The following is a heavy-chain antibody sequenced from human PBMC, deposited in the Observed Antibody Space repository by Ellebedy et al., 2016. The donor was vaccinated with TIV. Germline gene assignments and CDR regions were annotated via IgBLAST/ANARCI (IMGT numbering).Heavy chain of an antibody. CDR1: GFTFSSYA. J-gene: IGHJ3*01. CDR2: ISGSSGST. Sequence: GGSLRLXXAASGFTFSSYAMSWVRQAPGKGLEWVSSISGSSGSTYYADSVRGRFTISRDNSKNTLYLQMNSLRAEDTAVYYCAKGALWFGEIDAFDVWGQGTMVTVSS. D-gene: IGHD3-10*01. V-gene: IGHV3-23*01. CDR3: AKGALWFGEIDAFDV.